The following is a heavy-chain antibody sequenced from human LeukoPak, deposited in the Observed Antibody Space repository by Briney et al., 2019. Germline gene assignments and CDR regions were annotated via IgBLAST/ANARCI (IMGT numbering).Heavy chain of an antibody. CDR3: ARTNSFDY. D-gene: IGHD2/OR15-2a*01. CDR1: GGSFSGYY. CDR2: INHSGST. V-gene: IGHV4-34*01. J-gene: IGHJ4*02. Sequence: SETLSLTCAVYGGSFSGYYWSWIRQPPGKGLEWIGEINHSGSTNYNPSLKSRVTISVDTSKNQFPLKLSSVTAADTAVYYCARTNSFDYWGQGTLVTVSS.